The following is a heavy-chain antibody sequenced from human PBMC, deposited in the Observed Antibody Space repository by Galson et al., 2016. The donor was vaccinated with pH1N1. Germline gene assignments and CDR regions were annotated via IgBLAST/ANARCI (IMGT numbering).Heavy chain of an antibody. CDR1: GFTFGTYA. Sequence: SLRLSCAASGFTFGTYAMTWVRQALGKGLEWVSTISSSGGTTFYTDSVKGRFTISRDYSKNTLYLHMNSLRAGDTALYYCARGRYDYDGDFGFWGQGTLVTVSS. CDR3: ARGRYDYDGDFGF. V-gene: IGHV3-23*01. D-gene: IGHD4-23*01. CDR2: ISSSGGTT. J-gene: IGHJ4*02.